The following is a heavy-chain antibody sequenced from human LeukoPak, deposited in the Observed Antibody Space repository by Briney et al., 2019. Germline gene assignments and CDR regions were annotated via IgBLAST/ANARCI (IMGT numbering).Heavy chain of an antibody. D-gene: IGHD4-17*01. CDR3: ARQLYGSDY. CDR1: GVSFSTYY. CDR2: VNHSGYT. J-gene: IGHJ4*02. Sequence: SETLSLTCDVSGVSFSTYYWSWIRQSPEKGLEWIGEVNHSGYTNYNPSLKGRVTISVDTSKDQFSLKLSSVTAADTAVYYCARQLYGSDYWGQGTLVTVSS. V-gene: IGHV4-34*01.